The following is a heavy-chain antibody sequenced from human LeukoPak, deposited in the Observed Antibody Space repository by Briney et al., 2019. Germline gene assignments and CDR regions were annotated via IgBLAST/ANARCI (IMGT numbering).Heavy chain of an antibody. CDR2: ISYSGNT. J-gene: IGHJ5*02. CDR1: GASLSSGDYY. D-gene: IGHD2-2*01. CDR3: ARDPFQGYYTSISCYGFDP. V-gene: IGHV4-30-4*08. Sequence: SETLSLTCTVSGASLSSGDYYWNWIRQPPGTGLEWLGYISYSGNTYYSPSLKSRLTISLDTSKNEFSLKLSSVTAADTAVYYCARDPFQGYYTSISCYGFDPWGQGTLVTVSS.